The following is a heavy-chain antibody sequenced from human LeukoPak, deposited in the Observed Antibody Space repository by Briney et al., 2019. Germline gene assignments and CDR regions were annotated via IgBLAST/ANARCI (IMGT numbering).Heavy chain of an antibody. J-gene: IGHJ4*02. V-gene: IGHV4-34*01. D-gene: IGHD2-15*01. Sequence: SETLSLTCAVYGGSFSGYYWSWIRQPPGKGLEWIGEINHSGSTNYNPSLKSRVTISVDTSKNQFSLKLTSVTAADTAVYYCARGVCSGGSCYSEWNFWGQGTLVTVSS. CDR1: GGSFSGYY. CDR3: ARGVCSGGSCYSEWNF. CDR2: INHSGST.